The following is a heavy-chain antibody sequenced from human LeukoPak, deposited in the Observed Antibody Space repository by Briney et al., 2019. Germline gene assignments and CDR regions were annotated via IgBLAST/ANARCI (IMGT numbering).Heavy chain of an antibody. Sequence: GGSLRLSCAASGFTFSSYVMYWVRQAPGKGLEYVSAISSNGGSTYYANSVKGRFTISRDNSKNTLYLQMGSLRAEDMAVYYCARVYSSNYYYGMDVWGQGTTVTVS. CDR1: GFTFSSYV. V-gene: IGHV3-64*01. CDR2: ISSNGGST. D-gene: IGHD5-18*01. J-gene: IGHJ6*02. CDR3: ARVYSSNYYYGMDV.